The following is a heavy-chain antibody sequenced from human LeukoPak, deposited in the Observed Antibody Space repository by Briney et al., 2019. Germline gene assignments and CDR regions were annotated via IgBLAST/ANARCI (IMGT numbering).Heavy chain of an antibody. V-gene: IGHV3-23*01. CDR2: ISGSGGST. CDR3: AKGDYGDYVTIDY. D-gene: IGHD4-17*01. Sequence: GGFLRLSCAASGFTFSSYAMSWVRQAPGKGLEWVSAISGSGGSTYYADSVKGRFTISRDNSKNTLYLQMNSLRAEDTAVYYCAKGDYGDYVTIDYWGQGTLVTVSS. J-gene: IGHJ4*02. CDR1: GFTFSSYA.